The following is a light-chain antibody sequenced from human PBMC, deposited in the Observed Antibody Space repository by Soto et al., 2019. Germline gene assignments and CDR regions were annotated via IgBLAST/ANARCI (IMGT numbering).Light chain of an antibody. J-gene: IGKJ1*01. CDR1: QRFSNN. CDR2: GAS. V-gene: IGKV1-39*01. Sequence: DIQMTQSPSSLSASLGDRVTISGRASQRFSNNLNWYQQKAGKAPNLLIYGASSLQSGVPSRFSGSRSGTDFTLTISSLVPEDFATYYCQQTYSTPWTFGQGTKVDNK. CDR3: QQTYSTPWT.